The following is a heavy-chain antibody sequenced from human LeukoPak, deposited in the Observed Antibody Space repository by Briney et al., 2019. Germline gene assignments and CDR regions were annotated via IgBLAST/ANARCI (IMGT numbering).Heavy chain of an antibody. D-gene: IGHD5-24*01. J-gene: IGHJ5*02. Sequence: PSETLSLTCTVSGGSISSSSYYWGWIRQPPGKGLEWIGSIYYSGSTYYNPSLKSRVTISVDTSKNQFSLKLSSVTAADTAVYYCARHGEMATILVWFDPWGQGTLVTVSS. CDR2: IYYSGST. CDR1: GGSISSSSYY. CDR3: ARHGEMATILVWFDP. V-gene: IGHV4-39*01.